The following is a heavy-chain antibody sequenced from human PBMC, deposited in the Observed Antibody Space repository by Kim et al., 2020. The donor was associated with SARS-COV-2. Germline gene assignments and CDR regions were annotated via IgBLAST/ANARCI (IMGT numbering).Heavy chain of an antibody. V-gene: IGHV3-21*01. D-gene: IGHD1-26*01. CDR1: GFTFSSCS. CDR3: VREVDEEFDY. Sequence: GGSLRLSCAASGFTFSSCSMNWVRQAPGKGLEWVSSISTSSSYIYYADSVKGRFTISRDNAKNSLYLQMNSLRAEDTAVYYCVREVDEEFDYWGQGTLVTVSS. J-gene: IGHJ4*02. CDR2: ISTSSSYI.